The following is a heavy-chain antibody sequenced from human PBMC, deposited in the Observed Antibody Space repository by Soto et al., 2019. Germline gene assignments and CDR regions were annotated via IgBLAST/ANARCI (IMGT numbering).Heavy chain of an antibody. J-gene: IGHJ3*02. V-gene: IGHV3-49*03. CDR3: TRDLLGVRAFDM. CDR1: GFTFGDYA. Sequence: EVQLVESGGDLVQPGRSLRLSCTTSGFTFGDYAVSWLRQAPGKGLEWVSFIRSKASGGTAEYAASVKGRFTISRDDSKSIAYLQMNSLKTEDTAVYYCTRDLLGVRAFDMCGQGTMVTVSS. CDR2: IRSKASGGTA. D-gene: IGHD3-16*01.